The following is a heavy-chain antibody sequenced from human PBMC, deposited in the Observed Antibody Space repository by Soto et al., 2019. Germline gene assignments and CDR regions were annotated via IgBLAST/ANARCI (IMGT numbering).Heavy chain of an antibody. CDR2: IYYTGST. V-gene: IGHV4-59*01. Sequence: SETLSLTCTVSGGSISDYYWSWIRQPPGKGLEYIGYIYYTGSTNYNPSLKSRVSISLDTSKNQFSLKLTSVTAADTAMYFCAKIIILVPGASYGMDGWGQGTTVTVSS. J-gene: IGHJ6*02. D-gene: IGHD2-2*01. CDR1: GGSISDYY. CDR3: AKIIILVPGASYGMDG.